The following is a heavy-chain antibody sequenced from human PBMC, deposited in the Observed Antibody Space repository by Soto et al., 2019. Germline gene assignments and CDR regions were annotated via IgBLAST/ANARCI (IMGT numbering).Heavy chain of an antibody. CDR1: GFTFSTYA. CDR2: ISDSSST. J-gene: IGHJ4*02. V-gene: IGHV3-23*01. D-gene: IGHD2-2*01. CDR3: AKNKGGNYCTRTRCLYSFDY. Sequence: EVHVLESGGDLVQPGGSLRLSCAASGFTFSTYAMTWVRQAAGKGLEWVSTISDSSSTYYADSVKGRFTISRDNSKNTLYLEMTSLRADDTAVYYCAKNKGGNYCTRTRCLYSFDYWGQGTLVTVSS.